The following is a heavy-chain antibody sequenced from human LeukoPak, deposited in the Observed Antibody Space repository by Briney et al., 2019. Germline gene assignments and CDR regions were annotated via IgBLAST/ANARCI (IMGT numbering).Heavy chain of an antibody. Sequence: SQTLSLTCTVSGGSISSGDYYWSWIRQPPGKGLEWIGYIYYSGSTYYNPSLKSRVTISVDTSKNQFSLKLSSVTAADTAVYYCARASSIASAGIGFDLWGQGTLVTVSS. D-gene: IGHD6-25*01. CDR3: ARASSIASAGIGFDL. CDR2: IYYSGST. V-gene: IGHV4-30-4*01. J-gene: IGHJ5*02. CDR1: GGSISSGDYY.